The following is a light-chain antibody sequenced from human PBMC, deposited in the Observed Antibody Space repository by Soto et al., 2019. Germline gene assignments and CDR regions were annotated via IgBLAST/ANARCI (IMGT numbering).Light chain of an antibody. CDR3: QQYNSYPYT. Sequence: DIQMTQSPSTLSASVGDRVTITCRASQSISSWLAWYQQKAGKAPKLLIYKASSLESGVPSRLSGSASGPEFTLTISSLQPDDFAPYYCQQYNSYPYTFGQGTKVDIK. J-gene: IGKJ2*01. CDR2: KAS. CDR1: QSISSW. V-gene: IGKV1-5*03.